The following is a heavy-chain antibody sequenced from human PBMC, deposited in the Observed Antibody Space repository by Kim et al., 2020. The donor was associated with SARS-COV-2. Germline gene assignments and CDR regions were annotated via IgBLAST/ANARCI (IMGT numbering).Heavy chain of an antibody. V-gene: IGHV3-49*03. CDR2: IRSKAYGGTT. Sequence: GGSLRLSCTASGFTFGDYAMSWFRQAPGKGLEWVGFIRSKAYGGTTEYAASVKGRFTISRDDSKSIAYLQMNSLKTEDTAVYYCTRDSDYDILTGYWAFDYWGQGTLVTVSS. D-gene: IGHD3-9*01. CDR3: TRDSDYDILTGYWAFDY. J-gene: IGHJ4*02. CDR1: GFTFGDYA.